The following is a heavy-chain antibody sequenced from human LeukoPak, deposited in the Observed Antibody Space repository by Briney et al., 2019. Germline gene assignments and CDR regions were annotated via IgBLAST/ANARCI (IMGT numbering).Heavy chain of an antibody. Sequence: GRSLRLSCAASGFTFSSYGMHWVRQAPGKGLEWVAVIWYVGSNKYYADSVKGRFTISRDNSKNTLYLQMNSLRAEDTAVYYCARETVYDILTGYFYYYYYGMDVWGKGTTVTVSS. J-gene: IGHJ6*04. CDR2: IWYVGSNK. D-gene: IGHD3-9*01. V-gene: IGHV3-33*01. CDR1: GFTFSSYG. CDR3: ARETVYDILTGYFYYYYYGMDV.